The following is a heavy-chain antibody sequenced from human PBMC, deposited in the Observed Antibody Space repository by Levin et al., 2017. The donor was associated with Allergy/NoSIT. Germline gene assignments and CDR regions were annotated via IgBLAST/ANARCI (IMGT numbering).Heavy chain of an antibody. CDR1: GGTFSSYA. V-gene: IGHV1-69*06. J-gene: IGHJ4*02. CDR2: IIPIFGTA. D-gene: IGHD3-22*01. CDR3: AREPLNYYDSSGYTYYFDY. Sequence: SVKVSCKASGGTFSSYAISWVRQAPGQGLEWMGGIIPIFGTANYAQKFQGRVTITADKSTSTAYMELSSLRSEDTAVYYCAREPLNYYDSSGYTYYFDYWGQGTLVTVAS.